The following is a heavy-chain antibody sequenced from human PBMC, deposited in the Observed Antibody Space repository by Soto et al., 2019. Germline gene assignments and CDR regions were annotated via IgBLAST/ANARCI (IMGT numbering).Heavy chain of an antibody. CDR2: MNPNSGNT. CDR1: GYTFTSYD. V-gene: IGHV1-8*01. D-gene: IGHD4-17*01. CDR3: ARAPQYYGDYVSYYYYMDV. J-gene: IGHJ6*03. Sequence: ASVKVSCKASGYTFTSYDINWVRQATGQGLEWMGWMNPNSGNTGYAQKFQGRVTMTRNTSISTAYMELSSLRSEDTAVYYCARAPQYYGDYVSYYYYMDVWGKGTTVTVSS.